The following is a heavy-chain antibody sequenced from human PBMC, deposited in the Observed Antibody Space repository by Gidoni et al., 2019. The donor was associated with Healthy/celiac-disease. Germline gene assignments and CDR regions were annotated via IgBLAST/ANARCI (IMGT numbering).Heavy chain of an antibody. V-gene: IGHV3-23*01. J-gene: IGHJ4*02. CDR3: AKERWAVVVAFDY. CDR1: GFTFSSYA. D-gene: IGHD2-15*01. CDR2: ISGSGGST. Sequence: EVQLLESGGGLVQPGGSLRLSCAASGFTFSSYAMSWVRQAPGKGREWVAAISGSGGSTYYADSVKGRFTISRDNSKNTLYLQMNSLRAEDTAVYYCAKERWAVVVAFDYWGQGTLVTVSS.